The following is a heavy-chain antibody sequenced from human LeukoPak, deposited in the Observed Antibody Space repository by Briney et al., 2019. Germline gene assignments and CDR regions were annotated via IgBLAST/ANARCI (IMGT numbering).Heavy chain of an antibody. CDR2: IYYSGST. V-gene: IGHV4-39*07. CDR3: AGGSYGEYYFDY. Sequence: PSETLSLTCTVSGGSISSSSYYWGWIRQPPGKGLEWIGSIYYSGSTYYNPSLKSRVTISVDTSKNQFSLKLSSVTAADTAVYYCAGGSYGEYYFDYWGQGTLVTVSS. CDR1: GGSISSSSYY. J-gene: IGHJ4*02. D-gene: IGHD1-26*01.